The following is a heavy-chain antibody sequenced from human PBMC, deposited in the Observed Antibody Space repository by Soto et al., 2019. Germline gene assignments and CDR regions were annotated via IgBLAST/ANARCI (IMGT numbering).Heavy chain of an antibody. CDR3: AKASVPYGDYYYYGMDV. V-gene: IGHV3-23*01. CDR1: GFTFSSYA. D-gene: IGHD4-17*01. J-gene: IGHJ6*02. Sequence: GGSLRLSCAASGFTFSSYAMSWVRQAPGKGLEWVSAISGSGGSTYYADSVKGRFTISRDNSKNTLYLQMNSLRAEDTAVYYCAKASVPYGDYYYYGMDVWGQGTTVTAP. CDR2: ISGSGGST.